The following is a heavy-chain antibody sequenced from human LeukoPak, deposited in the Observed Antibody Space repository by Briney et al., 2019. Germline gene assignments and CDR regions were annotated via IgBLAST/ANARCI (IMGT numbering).Heavy chain of an antibody. CDR3: ARDEQADSTPDGMDV. J-gene: IGHJ6*02. CDR2: ISSSSSYI. D-gene: IGHD2-15*01. V-gene: IGHV3-21*01. Sequence: GGSLRLSCAASGFTFSSYSMNWVRQAPGKGLEWVSSISSSSSYIYYADSVKGRFTIPRDNAKNSLYLQMNSLRAEDTAVYYCARDEQADSTPDGMDVWGQGTTVTVSS. CDR1: GFTFSSYS.